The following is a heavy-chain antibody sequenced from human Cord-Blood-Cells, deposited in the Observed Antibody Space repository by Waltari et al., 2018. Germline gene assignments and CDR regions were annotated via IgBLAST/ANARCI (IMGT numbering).Heavy chain of an antibody. Sequence: QVRLQQWGAGLLKPSETLSLTCAVYGGSFSGYYWSWIRQPPGKGLEWIGEINHSGSTNYNPSLKSRVTISVDTSKNQFSLKLSSVTAADTAVYYCSRPAPRTYTAMVTIYWYFDLWGRGTLVTVSS. V-gene: IGHV4-34*01. CDR1: GGSFSGYY. J-gene: IGHJ2*01. CDR2: INHSGST. D-gene: IGHD5-18*01. CDR3: SRPAPRTYTAMVTIYWYFDL.